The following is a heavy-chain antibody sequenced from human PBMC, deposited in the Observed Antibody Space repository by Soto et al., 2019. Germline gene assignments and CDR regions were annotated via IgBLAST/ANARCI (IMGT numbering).Heavy chain of an antibody. V-gene: IGHV3-30*18. CDR1: GFTFRTYA. CDR3: AKDAGSTEYFFAS. J-gene: IGHJ4*02. Sequence: QVQVVESGGVVVQPGRSLRLSCAASGFTFRTYAMHWVRQAPGKGLEWGAVISHDGSNTDYGDSVKCRFTISRDNSKSTLSLPMNSLRPEDTGVYYCAKDAGSTEYFFASWGQGTLVSVSS. CDR2: ISHDGSNT.